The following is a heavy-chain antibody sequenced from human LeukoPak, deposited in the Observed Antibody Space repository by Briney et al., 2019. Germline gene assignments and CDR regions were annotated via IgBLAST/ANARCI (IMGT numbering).Heavy chain of an antibody. CDR2: ISYDGSNK. CDR1: GFTFSSYG. Sequence: GRSLRLSCAASGFTFSSYGMHWVRQAPGKGLEWVAVISYDGSNKYYADSVKGRFTISRDNSKNTLYLQMNSRRAEDTAVYYCAKDLGGYSSGWSDAFDIWGQGTMVTVSS. CDR3: AKDLGGYSSGWSDAFDI. D-gene: IGHD6-19*01. V-gene: IGHV3-30*18. J-gene: IGHJ3*02.